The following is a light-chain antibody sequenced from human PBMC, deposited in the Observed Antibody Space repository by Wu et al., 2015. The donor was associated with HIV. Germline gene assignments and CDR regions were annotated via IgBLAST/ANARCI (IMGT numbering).Light chain of an antibody. J-gene: IGKJ2*01. CDR3: QQYHSRPGT. Sequence: DIQMTQSPSTLSASVGDTVSITCRASQSISEWLAWYQQKPGKAPKLLIYKASGLQSGVPSRFSGSGSGTQFTLTISSLQPDDFANYYCQQYHSRPGTFGQGTKVEI. CDR1: QSISEW. V-gene: IGKV1-5*03. CDR2: KAS.